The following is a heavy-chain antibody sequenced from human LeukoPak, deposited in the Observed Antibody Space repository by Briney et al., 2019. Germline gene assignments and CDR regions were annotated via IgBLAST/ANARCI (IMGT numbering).Heavy chain of an antibody. D-gene: IGHD1-26*01. V-gene: IGHV3-30-3*02. J-gene: IGHJ4*02. CDR3: AKDPDVGIVGATKD. CDR1: GFTFSSYA. CDR2: ILYDGSNT. Sequence: TGGSLRLSCAASGFTFSSYAMHWVRQAPGKGLEWVALILYDGSNTYYADSVKGRFTISRDNSKNTLYLQMNSLRAEDTAVYYCAKDPDVGIVGATKDWGQGTLVTVSS.